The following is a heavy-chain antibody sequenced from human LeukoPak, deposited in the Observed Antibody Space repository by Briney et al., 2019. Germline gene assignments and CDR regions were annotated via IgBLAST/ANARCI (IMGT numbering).Heavy chain of an antibody. J-gene: IGHJ4*02. CDR1: GYTFTGYY. Sequence: ASVKVSCKASGYTFTGYYMHWVRQAPGQGLEWMGWINPNSGGTNYAQKFQGRVTMTRDTSISTAYMELSRLRSDDTAVYYCASWMYSSSSLFDYWGQGTLVTVSS. D-gene: IGHD6-6*01. CDR2: INPNSGGT. V-gene: IGHV1-2*02. CDR3: ASWMYSSSSLFDY.